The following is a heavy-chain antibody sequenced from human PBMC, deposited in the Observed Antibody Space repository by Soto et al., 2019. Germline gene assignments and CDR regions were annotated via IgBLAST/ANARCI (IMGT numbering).Heavy chain of an antibody. J-gene: IGHJ6*02. CDR3: ARYVGTSTFNGMDV. Sequence: QVQLVESGGGVVQPGRSLRLSCAASGVTFSSYGMHWVRQAPGKGLEWEAVIWYDGSKMYYIDSVKGRFTISRDNSKSTLYLQMNSLRDEDTAVYYCARYVGTSTFNGMDVWGQGTTVIGSS. D-gene: IGHD1-1*01. CDR1: GVTFSSYG. CDR2: IWYDGSKM. V-gene: IGHV3-33*01.